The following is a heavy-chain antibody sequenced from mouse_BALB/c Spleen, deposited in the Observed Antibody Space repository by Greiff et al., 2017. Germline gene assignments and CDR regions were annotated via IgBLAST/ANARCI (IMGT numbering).Heavy chain of an antibody. V-gene: IGHV5-17*02. CDR3: ARGDPGPYYAMDY. CDR1: GFTFSSFG. CDR2: ISSGSSTI. D-gene: IGHD2-13*01. Sequence: DVMLVESGGGLVQPGGSRKLSCAASGFTFSSFGMHWVRQAPEKGLEWVAYISSGSSTIYYADTVKGRFTISRDNPKNTLFLQMTSLRSEDTAMYYCARGDPGPYYAMDYWGQGTSVTVSS. J-gene: IGHJ4*01.